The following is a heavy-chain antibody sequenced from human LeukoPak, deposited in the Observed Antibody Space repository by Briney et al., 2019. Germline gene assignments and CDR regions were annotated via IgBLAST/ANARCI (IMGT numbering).Heavy chain of an antibody. D-gene: IGHD3-3*01. Sequence: SETLSLTCTISGGSISSYYWSWIRQPPGKGLEWIGYIYYSGSTNYNPSLKSRVTISVDTSKNQFSLKLSSVTAADTAVYYCAREGVYDFWYSGSDPWGQGTLVTVSS. CDR3: AREGVYDFWYSGSDP. V-gene: IGHV4-59*12. CDR1: GGSISSYY. J-gene: IGHJ5*02. CDR2: IYYSGST.